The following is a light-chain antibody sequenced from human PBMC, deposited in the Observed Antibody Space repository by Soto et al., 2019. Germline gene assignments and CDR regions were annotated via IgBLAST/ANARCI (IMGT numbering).Light chain of an antibody. V-gene: IGLV2-14*01. J-gene: IGLJ3*02. Sequence: QDARTQPASVSGSPGQSITISCTGTSSDVGGYKYVSWYQHHPGQAPKLMIHAVNSRPSGVSTRFSGSKSGNTASLTISGLQPEDEADYYCSSYTSSSTWVFGGGTKVTVL. CDR2: AVN. CDR3: SSYTSSSTWV. CDR1: SSDVGGYKY.